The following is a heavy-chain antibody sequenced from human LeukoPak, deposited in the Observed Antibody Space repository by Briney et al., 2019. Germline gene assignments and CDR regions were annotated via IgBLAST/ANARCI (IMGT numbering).Heavy chain of an antibody. CDR1: GYSITNYW. Sequence: GESLKISCKGSGYSITNYWIGWVRQMPGRGLEWMGIIYPGDSDTRYSPSFQGQVTISADRSISTAYLQWSSLKASDTAMYYCARPDGYNSFDYWGQGTLVTVSS. CDR3: ARPDGYNSFDY. V-gene: IGHV5-51*01. D-gene: IGHD5-24*01. CDR2: IYPGDSDT. J-gene: IGHJ4*02.